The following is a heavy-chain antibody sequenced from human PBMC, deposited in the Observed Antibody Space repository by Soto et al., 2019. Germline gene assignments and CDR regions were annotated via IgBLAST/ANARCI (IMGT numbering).Heavy chain of an antibody. D-gene: IGHD2-2*01. CDR3: TRSITGFSYADS. CDR1: GFTFSSYW. Sequence: GGSLRLSCAASGFTFSSYWMSWVRQAPGKGPVWVSRINSDGSDTDYADSVKGRFTISRDNAKNTIYLQMNSLRVEDTAVYYCTRSITGFSYADSWGRGTLVTVSS. V-gene: IGHV3-74*01. CDR2: INSDGSDT. J-gene: IGHJ4*02.